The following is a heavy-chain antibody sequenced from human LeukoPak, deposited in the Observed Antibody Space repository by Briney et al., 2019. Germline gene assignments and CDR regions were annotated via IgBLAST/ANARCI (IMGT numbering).Heavy chain of an antibody. CDR3: ARVVVPAAITGIWFDP. CDR2: IYPGDSDT. V-gene: IGHV5-51*01. J-gene: IGHJ5*02. CDR1: GYIFTGYW. D-gene: IGHD2-2*02. Sequence: GESLKISCKGSGYIFTGYWIGWVRQMPGKGLEWMGTIYPGDSDTRYSPSFQGQVTISADKSISTAYLQWSSLKASDTAMYYCARVVVPAAITGIWFDPWGQGTLVTVSS.